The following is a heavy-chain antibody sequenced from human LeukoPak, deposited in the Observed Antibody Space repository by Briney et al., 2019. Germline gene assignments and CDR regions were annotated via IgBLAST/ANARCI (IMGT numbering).Heavy chain of an antibody. D-gene: IGHD1-14*01. CDR3: ARHRIMTPPDY. CDR1: GGSISSGGYY. CDR2: IYYSGST. Sequence: RSSETLSLTCTVSGGSISSGGYYWSWIRQHPGKGLEWIGYIYYSGSTYYNPSLKSRVTISVDTSKNQFSLKLSSVTAADTAVYYCARHRIMTPPDYWGQGTLVTVSS. J-gene: IGHJ4*02. V-gene: IGHV4-31*03.